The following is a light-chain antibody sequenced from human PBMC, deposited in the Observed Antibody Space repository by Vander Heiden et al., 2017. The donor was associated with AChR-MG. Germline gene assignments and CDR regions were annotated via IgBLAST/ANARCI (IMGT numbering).Light chain of an antibody. V-gene: IGKV4-1*01. CDR2: WAS. CDR3: QQNYSTPWT. J-gene: IGKJ1*01. CDR1: QSVLYSSNNRNY. Sequence: DIAMTQSPDSLAVSLGERATIDCKSSQSVLYSSNNRNYLAWYQQRPGQPPKLLIYWASTRKFGVPERFSGSGSGTDFTLTISSLQAEDVAVYYCQQNYSTPWTFGQGTKVEI.